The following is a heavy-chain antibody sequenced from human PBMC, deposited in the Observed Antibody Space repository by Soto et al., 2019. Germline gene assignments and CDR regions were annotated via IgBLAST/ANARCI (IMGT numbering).Heavy chain of an antibody. CDR3: ARGNDSDGYYYFDY. CDR1: GGSIRSGGYY. D-gene: IGHD3-22*01. J-gene: IGHJ4*01. CDR2: IYNSGNT. V-gene: IGHV4-31*03. Sequence: PSETLSLTCTVSGGSIRSGGYYWSWIRQHPGKGPEWIGYIYNSGNTYYYPSLKSRLTILVDTSKNQFSLKLSSVTAADTAVYYCARGNDSDGYYYFDYWGDGGMVTVYS.